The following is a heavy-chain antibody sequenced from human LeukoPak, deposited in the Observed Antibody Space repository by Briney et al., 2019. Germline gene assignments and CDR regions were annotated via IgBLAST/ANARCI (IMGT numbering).Heavy chain of an antibody. Sequence: GGTLRLSCAASGFTFSSYAMSWVRQAPGKGLEWVSAISGSGGSTYYADSVRGRFTISRHNSKNTLYIQMSSLRTEDTAVYYCAKGPLTVGVYYWGQGTLVTVSS. CDR2: ISGSGGST. CDR3: AKGPLTVGVYY. D-gene: IGHD2-15*01. CDR1: GFTFSSYA. V-gene: IGHV3-23*01. J-gene: IGHJ4*02.